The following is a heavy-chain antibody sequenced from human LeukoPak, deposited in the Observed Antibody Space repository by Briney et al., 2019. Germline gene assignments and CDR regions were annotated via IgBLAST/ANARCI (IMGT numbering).Heavy chain of an antibody. CDR3: ANHLACGSMSCPPFDN. CDR1: GGSISSGGYS. CDR2: ISNRGDYI. D-gene: IGHD2-2*01. V-gene: IGHV3-21*01. Sequence: ETLSLTCAVSGGSISSGGYSWSWIRQPPGKGLEWVSSISNRGDYIYYADSVKGRFTISRDNAKNSLYLQMDSLRAEDTAVYYCANHLACGSMSCPPFDNWGQGTLVTVSS. J-gene: IGHJ4*02.